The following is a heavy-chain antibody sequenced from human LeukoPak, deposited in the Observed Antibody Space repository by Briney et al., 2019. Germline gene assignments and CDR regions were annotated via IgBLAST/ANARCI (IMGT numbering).Heavy chain of an antibody. CDR3: ASAGHVDY. CDR2: IKGDGSEK. J-gene: IGHJ4*02. Sequence: GGSLRLSCAASGLTYSTYWMTWVRQAPGKGLEWVANIKGDGSEKNYVDSVRGRFTISRDNAKNSLYLQMNSLRAEDTAMYYCASAGHVDYLGQGTLVIVSS. CDR1: GLTYSTYW. V-gene: IGHV3-7*02.